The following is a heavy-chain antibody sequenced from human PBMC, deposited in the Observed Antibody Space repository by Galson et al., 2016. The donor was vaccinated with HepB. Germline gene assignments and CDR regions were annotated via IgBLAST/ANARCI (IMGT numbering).Heavy chain of an antibody. CDR3: ARGGTGYCSGSNCKSYYYYGMDV. J-gene: IGHJ6*02. CDR1: GGSFSGYF. V-gene: IGHV4-34*01. D-gene: IGHD2-15*01. Sequence: SETLSLTCTLYGGSFSGYFWSWIRQSPGKGLEWIGEINRSGSTNYDPSLKSRVTISVDTSKNQSSLKLSSVTAADTAIYYCARGGTGYCSGSNCKSYYYYGMDVWGQGTTVTVSS. CDR2: INRSGST.